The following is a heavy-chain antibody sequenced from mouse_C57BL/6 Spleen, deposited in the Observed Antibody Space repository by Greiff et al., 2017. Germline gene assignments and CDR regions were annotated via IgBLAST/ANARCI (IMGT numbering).Heavy chain of an antibody. CDR1: GYTFTSYW. Sequence: QVQLKQPGAELVMPGASVKLSCKASGYTFTSYWMHWVKQRPGQGLEWIGEIDPSDSYTNYNQKFKGKSTLTVDKSSSTAYMQLSRLTSEDSAVYYCASSGYCNYLFDYWGQGTTLTVSS. CDR2: IDPSDSYT. J-gene: IGHJ2*01. V-gene: IGHV1-69*01. CDR3: ASSGYCNYLFDY. D-gene: IGHD2-10*02.